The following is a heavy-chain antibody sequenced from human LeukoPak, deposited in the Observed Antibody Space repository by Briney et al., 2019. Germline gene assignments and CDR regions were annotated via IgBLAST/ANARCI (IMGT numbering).Heavy chain of an antibody. D-gene: IGHD3-10*01. CDR2: NSGSGGSA. CDR1: GFTFSSYA. J-gene: IGHJ4*02. CDR3: AKSLWFGESALDY. V-gene: IGHV3-23*01. Sequence: PGGSLRLSCAASGFTFSSYAMSWVRQAPGKGLEWVSANSGSGGSAYYADSVKGRFTISRDNSKNTLYLQMNSLRAEDTAVYYCAKSLWFGESALDYWGQGTLVTVSS.